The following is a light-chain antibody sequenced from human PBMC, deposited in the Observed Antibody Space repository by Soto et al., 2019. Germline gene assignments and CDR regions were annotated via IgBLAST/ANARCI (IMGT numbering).Light chain of an antibody. CDR2: DAS. J-gene: IGKJ1*01. CDR1: QSVNIY. V-gene: IGKV3-11*01. CDR3: QQYGSSPET. Sequence: EIVLTQSPATLSLSPGERATLSCRASQSVNIYLAWYQQKPGQAPRLLIYDASNRATGIPARFSGSGSGTDFTLTISSLEPEDIAVYYCQQYGSSPETFGQGTKVDI.